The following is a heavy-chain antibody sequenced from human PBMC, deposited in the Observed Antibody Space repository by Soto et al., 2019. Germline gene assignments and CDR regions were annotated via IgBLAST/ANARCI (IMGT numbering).Heavy chain of an antibody. J-gene: IGHJ4*02. CDR2: ISYEGSLK. V-gene: IGHV3-30*04. Sequence: PGGSLRLSCAASGFTFSAYAMHWVRQAPGRGLEWVAVISYEGSLKNYADSVKGRFTISRDNSKNTLYLQMNSLRREDTAVYYCAIVPRQNSNGWIYFYNWGQGTRVTVSS. CDR1: GFTFSAYA. CDR3: AIVPRQNSNGWIYFYN. D-gene: IGHD4-4*01.